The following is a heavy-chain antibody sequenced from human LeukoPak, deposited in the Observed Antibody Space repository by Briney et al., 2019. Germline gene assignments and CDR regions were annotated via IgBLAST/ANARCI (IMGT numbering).Heavy chain of an antibody. CDR1: GFTFSSYA. J-gene: IGHJ4*02. CDR2: ISGSGGST. Sequence: PGGPLRLSCAASGFTFSSYAMSWVRQAPGKGLEWVSAISGSGGSTYYADSVKGRFTISRDNSKNTLYLQMNSLRAEDTAVYYCAKVDVAYCGGDCYLNYFDYWGQGTLVTVSS. D-gene: IGHD2-21*02. CDR3: AKVDVAYCGGDCYLNYFDY. V-gene: IGHV3-23*01.